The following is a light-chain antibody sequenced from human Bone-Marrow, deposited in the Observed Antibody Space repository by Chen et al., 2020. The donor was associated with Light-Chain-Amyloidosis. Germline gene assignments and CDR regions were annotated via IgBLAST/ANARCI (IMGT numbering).Light chain of an antibody. V-gene: IGLV2-14*01. CDR3: SSYTITNTLV. CDR2: EVT. J-gene: IGLJ1*01. Sequence: QSVLTQPASVSGSPGQSITISCTGTSSDVGGDNHVSWYQQHPDKAPKLMIYEVTNRPSWVPDLFSGSKSDNTASLTISGRQTEYEADYFCSSYTITNTLVFGSGTRVTVL. CDR1: SSDVGGDNH.